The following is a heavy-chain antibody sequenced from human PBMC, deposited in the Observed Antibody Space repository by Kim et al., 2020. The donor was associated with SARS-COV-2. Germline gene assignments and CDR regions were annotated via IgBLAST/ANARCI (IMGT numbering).Heavy chain of an antibody. J-gene: IGHJ4*02. Sequence: SETLSLTCTVSGGSISSSSYYWGLIRQPPGKGLEWIGSIYYSGSTYYNPSLKSRVTISVDTSKNQFSLKLSSVTAADTAVYYCARHEYSSGWSSWYFDYWGQGTLVTVSS. D-gene: IGHD6-19*01. CDR2: IYYSGST. V-gene: IGHV4-39*01. CDR3: ARHEYSSGWSSWYFDY. CDR1: GGSISSSSYY.